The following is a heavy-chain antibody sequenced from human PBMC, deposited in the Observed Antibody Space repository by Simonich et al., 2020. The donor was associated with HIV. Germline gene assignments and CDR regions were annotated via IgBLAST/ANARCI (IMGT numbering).Heavy chain of an antibody. V-gene: IGHV4-34*01. CDR1: GGSFSGYY. J-gene: IGHJ4*02. Sequence: QVQLQQWGAGLLKPSETLSLTCAVYGGSFSGYYWSWIRQPPGKGLEWIGKINHSGSTNYNPSLKCRVTISVDTSKNQFSLKLSSVTAADTAVYYCARGFYQRLYYFDYWGQGTLVTVSS. CDR3: ARGFYQRLYYFDY. D-gene: IGHD2-2*01. CDR2: INHSGST.